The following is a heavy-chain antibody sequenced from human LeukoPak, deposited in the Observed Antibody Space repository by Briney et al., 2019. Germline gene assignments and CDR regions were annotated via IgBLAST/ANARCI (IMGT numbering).Heavy chain of an antibody. Sequence: NPGGSLRLSCAASGFTFSSYAMSWVRQAPGKGLEWIGSIYYSGSTYYNPSLKSRVTISVDTSKNQFSLKLSSVTAADTAVYYCARHYARYMDVWGKGTTVTVSS. J-gene: IGHJ6*03. D-gene: IGHD3-16*01. CDR1: GFTFSSYA. CDR3: ARHYARYMDV. CDR2: IYYSGST. V-gene: IGHV4-39*01.